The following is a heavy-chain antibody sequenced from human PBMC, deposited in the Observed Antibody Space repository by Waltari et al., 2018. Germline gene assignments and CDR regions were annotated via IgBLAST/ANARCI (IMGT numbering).Heavy chain of an antibody. CDR1: GGSISRYS. J-gene: IGHJ6*02. D-gene: IGHD3-22*01. CDR2: IYYSGST. CDR3: ARHYYYDSSGYYPTYYYGMDV. V-gene: IGHV4-59*08. Sequence: QVQLQESGPGLVKPSETLSLTCTVSGGSISRYSWSWIRQPPRKGLGWIGYIYYSGSTNYNPSLKSRVTISVDTSKNQFSLKLSSVTAADTAVYYCARHYYYDSSGYYPTYYYGMDVWGQGTTVTVSS.